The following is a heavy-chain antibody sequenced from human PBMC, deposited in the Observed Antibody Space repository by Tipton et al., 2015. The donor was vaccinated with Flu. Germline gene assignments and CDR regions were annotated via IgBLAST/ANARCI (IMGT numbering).Heavy chain of an antibody. CDR1: GYIFSTYG. CDR2: ISANNGNT. V-gene: IGHV1-18*01. Sequence: QVQLVQSGAEVKNPGASMKVSCKTSGYIFSTYGISWVRQAPGQGLEWLGYISANNGNTKYAQKFQGRLTLVADSSTNTAYMELRSLRPDDTAVYYCAREGLQGHAFDVRGKGTMASVS. J-gene: IGHJ3*01. CDR3: AREGLQGHAFDV.